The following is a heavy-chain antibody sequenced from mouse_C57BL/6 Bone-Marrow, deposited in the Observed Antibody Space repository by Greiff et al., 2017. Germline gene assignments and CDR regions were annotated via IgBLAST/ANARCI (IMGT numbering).Heavy chain of an antibody. CDR2: INPNNGGT. D-gene: IGHD2-4*01. V-gene: IGHV1-26*01. Sequence: VQLQQSGPELVKPGASVKISCKASGYTFTDYYMNWVKQSHGKSLEWIGDINPNNGGTSYNQKFKGKATLTVDKSSSTAYMELRSLTSEDSAVYYCARSVYDYVWFAYWGQGTLVTVSA. CDR1: GYTFTDYY. CDR3: ARSVYDYVWFAY. J-gene: IGHJ3*01.